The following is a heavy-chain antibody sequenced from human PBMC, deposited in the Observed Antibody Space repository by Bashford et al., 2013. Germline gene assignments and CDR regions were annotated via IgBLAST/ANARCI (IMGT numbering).Heavy chain of an antibody. J-gene: IGHJ4*02. Sequence: SETLSLTCNVSGASITTNNWWSWVRQPPGKGPEWIGEVFHSGSNRYSPSLKNRVRMSVNKSQNQISLRLTSVTAADTAVYYCTRGITGTRSYFDSWGLGTLVTVSS. CDR1: GASITTNNW. D-gene: IGHD1-20*01. CDR3: TRGITGTRSYFDS. V-gene: IGHV4-4*02. CDR2: VFHSGSN.